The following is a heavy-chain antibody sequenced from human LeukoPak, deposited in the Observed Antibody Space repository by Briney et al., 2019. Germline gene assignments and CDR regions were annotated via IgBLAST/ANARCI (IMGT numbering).Heavy chain of an antibody. J-gene: IGHJ4*01. V-gene: IGHV1-18*01. CDR1: GYTFSNYG. CDR2: ITAYNGNR. CDR3: ARDNDKVVDH. Sequence: ASLKVSCKTCGYTFSNYGISWVRQAPGQGLERMGWITAYNGNRLYAQRFQGRITLTTDTSTSTSYMELRSLEYDDTAIYYCARDNDKVVDHWGQGTLVTVSS. D-gene: IGHD1-1*01.